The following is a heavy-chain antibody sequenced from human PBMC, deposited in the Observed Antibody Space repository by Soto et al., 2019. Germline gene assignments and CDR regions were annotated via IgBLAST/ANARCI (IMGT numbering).Heavy chain of an antibody. CDR1: GGSFSGYI. Sequence: QVQLQQWGAGLLKPSETLSLTCAVHGGSFSGYIWTWIRQPPGKGLQWIGQINHSGSTYYNPSLKSRVSIAVHTSNDQFSLELSSVTAADTAVYYCARGLITGRSYSGGWYYFDSWGQGTLVTVSS. CDR3: ARGLITGRSYSGGWYYFDS. D-gene: IGHD2-15*01. CDR2: INHSGST. J-gene: IGHJ4*02. V-gene: IGHV4-34*01.